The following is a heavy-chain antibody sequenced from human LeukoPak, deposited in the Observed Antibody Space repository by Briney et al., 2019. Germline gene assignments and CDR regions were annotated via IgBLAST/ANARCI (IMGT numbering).Heavy chain of an antibody. V-gene: IGHV4-39*01. D-gene: IGHD3-3*01. CDR1: GGSFSNYNYY. CDR3: ARQNNFDFWSGFFDY. Sequence: SETLSLTCTVSGGSFSNYNYYWGWIRQSPGKGLEWIGSIHYVGSTYYNPSLKSRVTISVDTSKNQFSLNLSSVTAADTAVYYCARQNNFDFWSGFFDYWGLGTLVTVSS. CDR2: IHYVGST. J-gene: IGHJ4*02.